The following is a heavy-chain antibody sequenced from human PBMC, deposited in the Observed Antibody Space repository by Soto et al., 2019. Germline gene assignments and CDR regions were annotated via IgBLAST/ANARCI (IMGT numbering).Heavy chain of an antibody. D-gene: IGHD3-10*01. CDR2: FSGPGGGT. CDR1: GFTFSRYA. Sequence: GGSLRLSCAASGFTFSRYAMSWVRQAPGKGLEWVSTFSGPGGGTYYADSVKGRFTISRDNFKSSLYLQMNSLKTDDTAVYYCVRVRGGGTYHFDYWGQGTRVTVSS. J-gene: IGHJ4*02. V-gene: IGHV3-23*01. CDR3: VRVRGGGTYHFDY.